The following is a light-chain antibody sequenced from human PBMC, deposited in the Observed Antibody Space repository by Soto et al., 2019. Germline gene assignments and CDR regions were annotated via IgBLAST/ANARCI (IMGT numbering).Light chain of an antibody. Sequence: ENVLTQFPGTLSLSPGERATLSCRASQSVGGNSLAWYQQKPGQTPRLLIYAASTRATGIPDRFSGSGSGTDFTLTISRLEPEDFATYYCQQSYSTPVFGQGTKLEIK. J-gene: IGKJ2*01. CDR3: QQSYSTPV. CDR1: QSVGGNS. CDR2: AAS. V-gene: IGKV3-20*01.